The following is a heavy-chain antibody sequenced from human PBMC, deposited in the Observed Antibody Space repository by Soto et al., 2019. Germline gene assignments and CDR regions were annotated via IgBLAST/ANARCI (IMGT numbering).Heavy chain of an antibody. CDR1: GFTFSGSA. CDR2: IRSKANSYAT. V-gene: IGHV3-73*02. Sequence: EVQLVESGGGLVQPGGSLKLSCAASGFTFSGSAMHWVRQASGQGLEWVGRIRSKANSYATAYAASLKGRFTISRDDSKNTAYLQMNSLKTEDTAVYYCTRPSYSSGWHGEDLGYWGQGTLVTVSS. CDR3: TRPSYSSGWHGEDLGY. J-gene: IGHJ4*02. D-gene: IGHD6-19*01.